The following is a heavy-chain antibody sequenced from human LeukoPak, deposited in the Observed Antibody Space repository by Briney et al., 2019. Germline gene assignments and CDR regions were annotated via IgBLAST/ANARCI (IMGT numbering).Heavy chain of an antibody. CDR1: GFTFSSYA. CDR2: ISGSGGDT. Sequence: PGGSLRLSCAASGFTFSSYAMSWVRQAPGKGLEWVSSISGSGGDTHYADSVKGRFSISRDNSKNTLYVQMNSLGAEDTAVYYCAKGAAGTLVGHCFDSWGQGTLVTVSS. D-gene: IGHD2-21*01. J-gene: IGHJ4*02. CDR3: AKGAAGTLVGHCFDS. V-gene: IGHV3-23*01.